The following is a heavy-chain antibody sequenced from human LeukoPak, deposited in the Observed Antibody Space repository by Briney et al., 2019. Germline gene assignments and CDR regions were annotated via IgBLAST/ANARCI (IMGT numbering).Heavy chain of an antibody. Sequence: PGGSLRLSCAASGFTFSSYSMNWVRQAPGKGLEWVSYISSSSSTIYYADSVKGRFTISRDNAKNSLYLQMNSLRVEDTAVYFCARDQGAEYTSSWGNWGQGTLVTVSS. V-gene: IGHV3-48*04. CDR3: ARDQGAEYTSSWGN. CDR1: GFTFSSYS. CDR2: ISSSSSTI. J-gene: IGHJ4*02. D-gene: IGHD6-13*01.